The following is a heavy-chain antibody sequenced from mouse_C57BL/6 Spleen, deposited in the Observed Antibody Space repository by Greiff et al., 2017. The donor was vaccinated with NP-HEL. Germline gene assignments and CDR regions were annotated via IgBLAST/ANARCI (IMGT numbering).Heavy chain of an antibody. D-gene: IGHD1-1*01. CDR2: IYPGDGDT. CDR1: GYAFSSSW. Sequence: QVQLKESGPELVKPGASVKISCKASGYAFSSSWMNWVKQRPGKGLEWIGRIYPGDGDTNYNGKFKGKATLTADKSSSTAYMQLSSLTSEDSAVYFCARSYYCGSSYGFADWGQGTLVTVSA. V-gene: IGHV1-82*01. J-gene: IGHJ3*01. CDR3: ARSYYCGSSYGFAD.